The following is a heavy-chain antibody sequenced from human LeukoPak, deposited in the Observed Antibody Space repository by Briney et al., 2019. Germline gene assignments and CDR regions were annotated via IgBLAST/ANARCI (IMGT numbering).Heavy chain of an antibody. V-gene: IGHV6-1*01. CDR1: GDSLSSNSAA. J-gene: IGHJ6*04. D-gene: IGHD3-10*01. CDR3: ATQAFGSYYYGMDV. CDR2: TYYRSKWYN. Sequence: SQTLSLTCAISGDSLSSNSAAWKWVRQSPSRGLEWLGRTYYRSKWYNDYPVSVKSRITINPDTSKNQFSLQLNSVPPGDTAVYYCATQAFGSYYYGMDVWGKGTTVTVSS.